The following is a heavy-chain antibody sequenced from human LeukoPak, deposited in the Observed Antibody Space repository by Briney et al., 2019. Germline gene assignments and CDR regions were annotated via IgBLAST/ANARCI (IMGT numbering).Heavy chain of an antibody. D-gene: IGHD3-10*01. CDR1: GFTFTDYW. CDR2: VKSDGGSI. V-gene: IGHV3-74*01. CDR3: ARQAGSGFDY. J-gene: IGHJ4*02. Sequence: GGSLRLSCAVSGFTFTDYWFHWVRQAPGKGLEWVSRVKSDGGSINYGDSVKGRFTMSRDNAKNTLYLQMNSLRAEDTAVYYRARQAGSGFDYWGQGSLVTVSS.